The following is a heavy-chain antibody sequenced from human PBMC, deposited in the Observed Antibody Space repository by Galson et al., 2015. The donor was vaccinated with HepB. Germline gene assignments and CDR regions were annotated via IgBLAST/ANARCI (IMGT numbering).Heavy chain of an antibody. CDR2: VDPEDGET. D-gene: IGHD6-6*01. CDR1: GYTFTDYY. V-gene: IGHV1-69-2*01. Sequence: VKVSCKVSGYTFTDYYMHWVQQAPGKGLEWMGLVDPEDGETIYAEKFQGRVTITADTSTDTAYMELSSLRSEDTAVYYCFNSFRIAARRRGFDYWGQGTLVTVSS. CDR3: FNSFRIAARRRGFDY. J-gene: IGHJ4*02.